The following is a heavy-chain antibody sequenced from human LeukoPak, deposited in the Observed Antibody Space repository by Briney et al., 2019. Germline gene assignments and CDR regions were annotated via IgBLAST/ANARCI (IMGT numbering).Heavy chain of an antibody. D-gene: IGHD2-15*01. CDR2: INPNSGGT. J-gene: IGHJ4*03. CDR1: GYTYTDYY. Sequence: ASVKVSCKASGYTYTDYYIFWVRQAPGQGLEWMGWINPNSGGTDSAQKFPGRVTMTRDTSISTACMELSSLRSDDSAVYYCVRYSPYYFDFWGHGALATVSS. V-gene: IGHV1-2*02. CDR3: VRYSPYYFDF.